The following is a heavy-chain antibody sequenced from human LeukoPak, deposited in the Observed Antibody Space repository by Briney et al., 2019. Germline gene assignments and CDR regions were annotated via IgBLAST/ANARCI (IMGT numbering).Heavy chain of an antibody. CDR3: ARARYIVVVVAATEFDY. D-gene: IGHD2-15*01. Sequence: SETLSLTCTVSGGSISSYYWSWIRQPPGKGLEWIGYIYYSGSTNYNPSLKSRVTISVDTSKNQFSLKLSSVTAADTAVYYCARARYIVVVVAATEFDYWGQGTLVTVSS. CDR2: IYYSGST. V-gene: IGHV4-59*12. CDR1: GGSISSYY. J-gene: IGHJ4*02.